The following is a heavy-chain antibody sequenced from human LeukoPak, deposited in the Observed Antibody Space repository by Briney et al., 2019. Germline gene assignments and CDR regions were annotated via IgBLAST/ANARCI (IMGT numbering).Heavy chain of an antibody. CDR1: GGSFSGYY. CDR3: ARAPMVRGRTAADY. Sequence: SETLSLTCAVYGGSFSGYYWSWIRQPPGKGLEWIGEINHSGSTNYNPSLKSRVTISVDTSKNQFSLKLSSVTAADTAVHYCARAPMVRGRTAADYWGQGTLVTVSS. J-gene: IGHJ4*02. D-gene: IGHD3-10*01. CDR2: INHSGST. V-gene: IGHV4-34*01.